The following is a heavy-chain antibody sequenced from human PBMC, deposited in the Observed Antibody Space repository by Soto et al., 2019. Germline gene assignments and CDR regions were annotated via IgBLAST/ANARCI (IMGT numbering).Heavy chain of an antibody. D-gene: IGHD2-2*01. CDR3: ARNSPGNAYAY. CDR2: IYYTGST. V-gene: IGHV4-30-4*01. CDR1: GGSISSGDYF. J-gene: IGHJ4*02. Sequence: SETLYLTCTVSGGSISSGDYFWNWIRQPPGKGLEWIGYIYYTGSTFYNPSLKSRVTISGDTSKSQFSLKLNSVTAADTAVYYCARNSPGNAYAYWGPGTLVTVSS.